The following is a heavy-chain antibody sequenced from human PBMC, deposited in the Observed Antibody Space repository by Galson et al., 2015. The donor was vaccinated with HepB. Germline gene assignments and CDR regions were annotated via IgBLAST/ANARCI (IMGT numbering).Heavy chain of an antibody. CDR1: GFTFSSYG. CDR2: ISYDGSKK. J-gene: IGHJ4*02. V-gene: IGHV3-30*18. Sequence: SLRLSCAASGFTFSSYGIHWVRQAPGKGLEWVAVISYDGSKKWYTDSVKGRFTISRDNSKNTLYLQMNSLRAEDTAVYYCAKSSRGGPLDNWGQGTLDTVSS. CDR3: AKSSRGGPLDN. D-gene: IGHD3-16*01.